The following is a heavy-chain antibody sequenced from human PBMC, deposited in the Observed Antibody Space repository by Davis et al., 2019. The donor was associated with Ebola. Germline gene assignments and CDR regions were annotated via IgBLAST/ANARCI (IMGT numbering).Heavy chain of an antibody. D-gene: IGHD6-13*01. J-gene: IGHJ5*02. Sequence: MPSETLSLTCTVSGGSINDYCWSWIRQPPGRGLEWFGYICYSGSTNYNPSLKSRVTISVDTSKNQFSLKLSSVTAADTAGYYCARDRGSSWYNWFDPWGQGTLVTVSS. CDR1: GGSINDYC. V-gene: IGHV4-59*01. CDR3: ARDRGSSWYNWFDP. CDR2: ICYSGST.